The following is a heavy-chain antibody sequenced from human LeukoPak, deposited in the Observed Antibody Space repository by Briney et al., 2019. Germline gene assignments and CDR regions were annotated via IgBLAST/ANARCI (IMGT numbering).Heavy chain of an antibody. CDR1: GFSFSTYA. D-gene: IGHD1-1*01. CDR3: AKANWVSNADAVW. Sequence: PGGSLRLSCAASGFSFSTYAMSWVRQAPARGPEWVSSRGGGETFYADSVKGRFTLSRDDSRNTVYLQLNNLRVEDTAIYYCAKANWVSNADAVWWGQGTQVPVSS. V-gene: IGHV3-23*01. J-gene: IGHJ4*02. CDR2: SRGGGET.